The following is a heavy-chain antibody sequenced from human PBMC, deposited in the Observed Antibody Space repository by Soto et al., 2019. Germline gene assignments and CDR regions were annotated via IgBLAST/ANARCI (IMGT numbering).Heavy chain of an antibody. Sequence: SETLSLTCTVSGGSISSGGYYWSWIRQHPGKGLEWIGYIYYSGSTYYNPSLKSRVTISVDTSKNQFSLKLSSVTAADTAVYYCARVLLVPAAIRGDYYYGMDVWGQGTTVTVSS. V-gene: IGHV4-31*03. CDR1: GGSISSGGYY. J-gene: IGHJ6*02. D-gene: IGHD2-2*01. CDR3: ARVLLVPAAIRGDYYYGMDV. CDR2: IYYSGST.